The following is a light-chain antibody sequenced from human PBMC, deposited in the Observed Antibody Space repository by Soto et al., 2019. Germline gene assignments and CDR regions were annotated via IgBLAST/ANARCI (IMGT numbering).Light chain of an antibody. Sequence: QSVLTQPASVSGSPGQSITISCTGTSSDVGGYNYVSWYQHHPGKAPKLIIYDVTNRPSGVSNPFSGSKSGNTASLTISGPQPEDETDYYRSSYTTSNTRQIVFGTGTKVTVL. CDR2: DVT. CDR1: SSDVGGYNY. V-gene: IGLV2-14*03. J-gene: IGLJ1*01. CDR3: SSYTTSNTRQIV.